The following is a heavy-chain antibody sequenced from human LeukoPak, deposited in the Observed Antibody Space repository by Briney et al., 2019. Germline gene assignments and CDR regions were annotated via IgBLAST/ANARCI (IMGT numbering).Heavy chain of an antibody. CDR1: GXSVSNNSVA. V-gene: IGHV6-1*01. J-gene: IGHJ5*02. CDR3: ARDMDYYGSGSYYNSRWFDP. Sequence: PSETLSLTCAISGXSVSNNSVAWNWIRHSPSRVLDWLGRTYYRSMWYNDYAVSVKSRITINPETAKNQFSLQLNSVTPEDTAVYYCARDMDYYGSGSYYNSRWFDPWGQGTLVTVSS. D-gene: IGHD3-10*01. CDR2: TYYRSMWYN.